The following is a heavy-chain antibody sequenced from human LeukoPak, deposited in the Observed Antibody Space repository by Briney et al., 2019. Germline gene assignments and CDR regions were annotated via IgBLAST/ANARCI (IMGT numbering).Heavy chain of an antibody. CDR3: AKSNKGSGYYDGFFYFDY. CDR1: GFTFSSHA. Sequence: PGGSLRLSCVASGFTFSSHAMSWVRQAPGKGLEWVSAMSGSGGSTYYADSVKGRFTIPRDNSKNTLYLQMNSLRAEDTAVYYCAKSNKGSGYYDGFFYFDYWGQGTLVTVSS. D-gene: IGHD3-3*01. J-gene: IGHJ4*02. V-gene: IGHV3-23*01. CDR2: MSGSGGST.